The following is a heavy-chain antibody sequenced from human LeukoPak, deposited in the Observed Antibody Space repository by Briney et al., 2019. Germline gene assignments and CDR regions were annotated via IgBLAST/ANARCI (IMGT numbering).Heavy chain of an antibody. CDR1: GFTFSSYA. J-gene: IGHJ3*02. CDR3: AKDYYVSASGNFDAFDM. CDR2: ISYDGSNK. D-gene: IGHD3-10*02. Sequence: GGSLRLSCAASGFTFSSYAMHWVRQAPGKGLEWVAVISYDGSNKYYADSVKGRFTISRDNSKNILYLQMNSLRAEDTAVYYCAKDYYVSASGNFDAFDMWGQGTMVTVSS. V-gene: IGHV3-30-3*01.